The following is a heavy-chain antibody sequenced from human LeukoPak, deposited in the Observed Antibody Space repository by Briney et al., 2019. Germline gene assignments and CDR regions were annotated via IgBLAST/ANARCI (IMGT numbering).Heavy chain of an antibody. CDR3: AREYDSSGFDY. J-gene: IGHJ4*02. V-gene: IGHV3-30*14. D-gene: IGHD3-22*01. CDR1: GFTFSSYA. Sequence: GGSLRLSCAASGFTFSSYAMHWVRQAPGKGLEWVAVISYDGSNKYYADSVKGRFTISRDNSKNTLYLQMNSLRAEDTAVYYCAREYDSSGFDYWGQGTLVTVSS. CDR2: ISYDGSNK.